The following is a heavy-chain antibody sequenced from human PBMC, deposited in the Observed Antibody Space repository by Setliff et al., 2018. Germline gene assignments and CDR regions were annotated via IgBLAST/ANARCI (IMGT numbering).Heavy chain of an antibody. CDR3: ASRTTGPGGWFDY. D-gene: IGHD1-1*01. CDR1: GGSVSSTSYY. CDR2: IYYTGTT. Sequence: SETLSLTCTVSGGSVSSTSYYWGWIRQPPGKGLEWIGTIYYTGTTYYSPSLKSRVTISVDTSKNQFSLRLTSVTAADTAIYYCASRTTGPGGWFDYWGQGALVTVSS. V-gene: IGHV4-39*01. J-gene: IGHJ5*01.